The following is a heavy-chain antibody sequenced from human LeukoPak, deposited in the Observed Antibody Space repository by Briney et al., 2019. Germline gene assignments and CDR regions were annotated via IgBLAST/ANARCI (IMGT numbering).Heavy chain of an antibody. V-gene: IGHV4-34*01. CDR1: GGSFSGYY. Sequence: SETLSLTCAVYGGSFSGYYWSWIRQPPGKGLEWIGEINHSGSTNYNPSLKSRVTISVDTSKNQFSLKLRSVTAADRAVYYCARDLGYWGQGTLVTVSS. CDR2: INHSGST. CDR3: ARDLGY. J-gene: IGHJ4*02.